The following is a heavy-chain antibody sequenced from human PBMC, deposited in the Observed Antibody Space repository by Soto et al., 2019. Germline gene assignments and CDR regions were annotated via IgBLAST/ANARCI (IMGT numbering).Heavy chain of an antibody. J-gene: IGHJ4*02. CDR1: GGSISSSSYY. CDR3: STYDFWSGYYDAAI. D-gene: IGHD3-3*01. Sequence: SETLSLTCTVSGGSISSSSYYWGWIRQPPGKGLEWIGSIYYTGSTYYNPSLKSRVTISVDTSKNQFSLKLSSVTAADTAVYYCSTYDFWSGYYDAAIWGQGTLVTVSS. V-gene: IGHV4-39*01. CDR2: IYYTGST.